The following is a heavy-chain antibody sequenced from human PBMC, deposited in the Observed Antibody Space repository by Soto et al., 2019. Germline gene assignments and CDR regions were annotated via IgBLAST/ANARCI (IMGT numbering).Heavy chain of an antibody. Sequence: PGGSLRLSCAASGFSLSTNTMHWVRQVPGKGLEWVASISNDGRRKYYADFVKGRFTISRDTANNILYLEMNSLRAEDTSLYYCASVATAMTYAFWGQGTQVTVS. CDR1: GFSLSTNT. CDR2: ISNDGRRK. CDR3: ASVATAMTYAF. J-gene: IGHJ4*02. V-gene: IGHV3-30*04. D-gene: IGHD2-2*01.